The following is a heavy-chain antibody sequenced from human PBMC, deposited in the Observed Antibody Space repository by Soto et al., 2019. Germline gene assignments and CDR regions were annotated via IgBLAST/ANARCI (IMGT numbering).Heavy chain of an antibody. CDR1: GYSFTSYW. V-gene: IGHV5-51*01. J-gene: IGHJ5*02. Sequence: PGESLKISCTGVGYSFTSYWIGWVRQMPGKGLEWMGIIYPGDSDTRYSPSLQGQVTISADKSITTAYLQWSSLKASDTAMYYCARGYCTTTTCDPWFDPWGQGTLVTVSS. CDR3: ARGYCTTTTCDPWFDP. D-gene: IGHD2-2*01. CDR2: IYPGDSDT.